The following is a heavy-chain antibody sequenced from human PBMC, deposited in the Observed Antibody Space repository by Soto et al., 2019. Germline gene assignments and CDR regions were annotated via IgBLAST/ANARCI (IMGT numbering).Heavy chain of an antibody. J-gene: IGHJ6*03. CDR2: TYYRSRWYN. Sequence: QVQLQESGPGLVKPSQTLSLTCAISGDSVSSNSAAWNWIRQSPSRGLEWLGRTYYRSRWYNDYAVPVRSRITVNADTSKNQFSLQLTSVTPEDTAVYYCAGTTSHQWYYMDVWGKGTTVTVSS. CDR3: AGTTSHQWYYMDV. V-gene: IGHV6-1*01. CDR1: GDSVSSNSAA. D-gene: IGHD1-7*01.